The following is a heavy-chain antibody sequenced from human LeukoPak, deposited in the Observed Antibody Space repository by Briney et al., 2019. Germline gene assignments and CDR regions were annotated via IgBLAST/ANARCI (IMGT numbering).Heavy chain of an antibody. CDR1: GGSISSYY. J-gene: IGHJ4*02. CDR3: TRNAGSVGASYDY. D-gene: IGHD2-15*01. CDR2: IYYSGST. Sequence: PSETLSLTCNVPGGSISSYYWSWIRQPPGKGLEWIGYIYYSGSTNYNPSLKSRVTTSVDTSKNQFSLKLTSVTAADTAVYYCTRNAGSVGASYDYWGQGTLVTVSS. V-gene: IGHV4-59*08.